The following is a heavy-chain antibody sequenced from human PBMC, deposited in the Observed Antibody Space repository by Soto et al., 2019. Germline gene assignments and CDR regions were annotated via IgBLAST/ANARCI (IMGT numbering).Heavy chain of an antibody. D-gene: IGHD6-6*01. CDR3: ASGGGYGSSSSYYYYYMDV. CDR1: GFTFSSYT. J-gene: IGHJ6*03. CDR2: ISSSSSYI. Sequence: GGSLRLSCAASGFTFSSYTMNWVRQAPGKGLEWVSSISSSSSYIYYADSVKGRFTISRDNAKNSLYLQMNSLRAEDTAVYYCASGGGYGSSSSYYYYYMDVWGKGTTVTVSS. V-gene: IGHV3-21*01.